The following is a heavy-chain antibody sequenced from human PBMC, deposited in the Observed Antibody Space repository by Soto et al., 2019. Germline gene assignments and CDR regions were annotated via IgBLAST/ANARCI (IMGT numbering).Heavy chain of an antibody. D-gene: IGHD6-6*01. CDR3: ASHTPARSIWDH. CDR2: IYYSGST. Sequence: QLQLQESGPGLVKPSETLSLTCTVSGGSISSSSYYWGWIRQPPGKGLEWIGSIYYSGSTYYNPSLKRPCXXXAXXSTSHYSPQRSCVTAAATAVESWASHTPARSIWDHWGQGTLVTVSS. V-gene: IGHV4-39*02. J-gene: IGHJ4*02. CDR1: GGSISSSSYY.